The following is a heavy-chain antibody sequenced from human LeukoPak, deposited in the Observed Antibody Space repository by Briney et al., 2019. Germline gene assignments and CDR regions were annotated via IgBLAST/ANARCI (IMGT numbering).Heavy chain of an antibody. D-gene: IGHD6-13*01. CDR2: LSGSGGST. CDR1: GFMFSIYG. Sequence: GGSLRLSCAASGFMFSIYGMSWVRQAPGKGLEWVSSLSGSGGSTYHADSVKGRFTISRDNSKNTLYLQMNSLRAEDTAVYYCAKVDSGIVATGSPYFDYWGQGTLVTVSS. V-gene: IGHV3-23*01. J-gene: IGHJ4*02. CDR3: AKVDSGIVATGSPYFDY.